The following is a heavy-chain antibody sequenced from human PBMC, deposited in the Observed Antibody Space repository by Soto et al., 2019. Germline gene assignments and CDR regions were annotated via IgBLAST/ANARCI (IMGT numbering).Heavy chain of an antibody. CDR2: TFYLGSS. CDR1: GDSIISSDFY. J-gene: IGHJ5*02. CDR3: ARHSLALRKNNWFDP. V-gene: IGHV4-39*01. Sequence: LSLTCTVSGDSIISSDFYWGWVRQPPGKGLEWIGSTFYLGSSYYNPSLKSRVTMSVDTSKNQFSLRLRSVTAADTALYFCARHSLALRKNNWFDPWGQGIMVTVSS. D-gene: IGHD3-3*02.